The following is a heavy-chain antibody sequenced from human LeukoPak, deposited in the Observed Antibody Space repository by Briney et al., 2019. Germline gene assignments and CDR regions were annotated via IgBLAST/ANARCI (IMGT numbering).Heavy chain of an antibody. CDR1: GFTFSSYW. Sequence: GGSLRLSCAASGFTFSSYWMHWVRQAPGKGLVWVSRINSDGSSTSYADSVKGRFTISRDNAKNTLYLQMNSLRAEDTAVYYCAWCDPRASLEAFDIWGQGTMVTVSS. V-gene: IGHV3-74*01. CDR2: INSDGSST. J-gene: IGHJ3*02. D-gene: IGHD4/OR15-4a*01. CDR3: AWCDPRASLEAFDI.